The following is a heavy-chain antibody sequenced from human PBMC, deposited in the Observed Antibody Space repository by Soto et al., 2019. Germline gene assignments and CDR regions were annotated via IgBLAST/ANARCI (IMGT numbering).Heavy chain of an antibody. CDR3: ARGGYVTDC. J-gene: IGHJ4*02. CDR1: GFTFSSYW. V-gene: IGHV3-7*04. D-gene: IGHD5-12*01. CDR2: IQQDGNEK. Sequence: EVQLVESGGGLVQPGGSLRLSCAASGFTFSSYWMSWVRQAPGKGLEWVANIQQDGNEKHHVDSVKGRFTISRDNAKYSLFLLMNSLRAEDTAVYYCARGGYVTDCWGQGTLVTVSS.